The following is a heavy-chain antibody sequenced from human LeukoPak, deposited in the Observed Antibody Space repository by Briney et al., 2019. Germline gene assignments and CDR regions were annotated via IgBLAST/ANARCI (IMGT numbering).Heavy chain of an antibody. V-gene: IGHV1-8*03. Sequence: GASVKVSCKASGYTFSSYDINWVRQATGQGLEWMGWMNPNSGNRGYAQKFQGRVTITRNTSISTAYMELSSLRSEDTAVYYCARGISSGWIFDYWGQGTLVTVSS. CDR2: MNPNSGNR. D-gene: IGHD6-19*01. CDR3: ARGISSGWIFDY. J-gene: IGHJ4*02. CDR1: GYTFSSYD.